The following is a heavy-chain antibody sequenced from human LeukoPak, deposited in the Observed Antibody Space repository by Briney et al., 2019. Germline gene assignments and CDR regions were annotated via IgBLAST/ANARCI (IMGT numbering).Heavy chain of an antibody. CDR3: ASEPYGSGSFLGAFDI. V-gene: IGHV4-39*01. D-gene: IGHD3-10*01. Sequence: PSETLSLTWAVSDDSIRSSAYYWGWIRQPPGKGLEWIGSIYYSGSTYYNPSLKSRVTISIGTSKNQFSLKLSSVTAADTAVYYCASEPYGSGSFLGAFDIWGQGTMVTVSS. CDR2: IYYSGST. CDR1: DDSIRSSAYY. J-gene: IGHJ3*02.